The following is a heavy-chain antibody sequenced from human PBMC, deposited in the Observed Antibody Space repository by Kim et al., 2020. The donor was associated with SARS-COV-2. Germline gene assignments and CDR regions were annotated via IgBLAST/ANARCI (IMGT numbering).Heavy chain of an antibody. Sequence: ASVKVSCKASGYTFTSYDINWVRQATGQGLEWMGWMNPNSGNTGYAQKFQGRVTMTRNTSISTAYMELSSLRSEDTAVYYCARACSTSGYSGYWFDPWGQGTLVTVSS. D-gene: IGHD5-12*01. CDR1: GYTFTSYD. J-gene: IGHJ5*02. V-gene: IGHV1-8*01. CDR2: MNPNSGNT. CDR3: ARACSTSGYSGYWFDP.